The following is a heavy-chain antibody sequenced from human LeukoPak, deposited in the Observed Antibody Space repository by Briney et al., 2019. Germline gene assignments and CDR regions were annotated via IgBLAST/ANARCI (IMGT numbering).Heavy chain of an antibody. CDR1: GGSISSSDYY. CDR3: ARLGYSSSSDYFDY. J-gene: IGHJ4*02. V-gene: IGHV4-39*01. CDR2: IYYSGRT. Sequence: PSETLSLTCTVSGGSISSSDYYWGWIRQSPEKGLEWIGSIYYSGRTFYNPPLKSRVTISVDTSNNQFSVKLRSVTVADTAVYYCARLGYSSSSDYFDYWGQGTLVTVSS. D-gene: IGHD6-6*01.